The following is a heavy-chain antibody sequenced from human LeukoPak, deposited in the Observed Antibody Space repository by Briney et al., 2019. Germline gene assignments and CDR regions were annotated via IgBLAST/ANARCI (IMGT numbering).Heavy chain of an antibody. CDR3: ARPRLEGGTLAADY. Sequence: ASVKVSCKASGYTFTSYDINWVRQATGQGLEWMGWMNPNSGNTGYAQKFQGRVTMTRDSSTSIVYMEVSSLRSDDTAVYYCARPRLEGGTLAADYWGQGTLVTVSS. V-gene: IGHV1-8*01. CDR1: GYTFTSYD. J-gene: IGHJ4*02. D-gene: IGHD1-26*01. CDR2: MNPNSGNT.